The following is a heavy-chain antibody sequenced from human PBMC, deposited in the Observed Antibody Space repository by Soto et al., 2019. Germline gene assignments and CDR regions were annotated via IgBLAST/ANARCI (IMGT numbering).Heavy chain of an antibody. Sequence: GGSLRLSCAASGFTFSSYAMHWVRQAPGKGLEWVAVISYDGSNKYYADSVKGRFTISRDNSKNTLYLQMSSLRAEDTAVYYCATLLTRYCSGGSCSPNYWGQGTLVTVSS. CDR2: ISYDGSNK. CDR1: GFTFSSYA. V-gene: IGHV3-30-3*01. J-gene: IGHJ4*02. D-gene: IGHD2-15*01. CDR3: ATLLTRYCSGGSCSPNY.